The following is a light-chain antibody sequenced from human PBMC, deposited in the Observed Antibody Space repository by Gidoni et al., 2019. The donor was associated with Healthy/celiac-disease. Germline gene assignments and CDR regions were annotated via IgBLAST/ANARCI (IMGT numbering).Light chain of an antibody. CDR1: QSVSSN. V-gene: IGKV3-15*01. J-gene: IGKJ2*01. CDR3: QQYNNCPPYT. Sequence: EIVMTQSPATLSVSPGERATLSCMASQSVSSNLAWYQQKPGQAPRLLIYGASTRATGIPARFSGSGSGTEFTLTISSLQSEDFAVYYCQQYNNCPPYTFGQGTKLEIK. CDR2: GAS.